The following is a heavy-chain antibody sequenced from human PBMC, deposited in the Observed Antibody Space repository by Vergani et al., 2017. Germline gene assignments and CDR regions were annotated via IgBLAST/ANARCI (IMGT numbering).Heavy chain of an antibody. V-gene: IGHV1-18*01. J-gene: IGHJ4*02. D-gene: IGHD3-10*01. CDR2: ISAYNGNT. Sequence: QVQLVQSGAEVKKPGASVKVSCKASGYTFTSYGISWVRQAPGQGLEWMGWISAYNGNTNYAQKLQGRVTMTTDTSTSTAYMELRSLRSDDTAVYYCARDWGGRGGSGSPYLYFDYWGQGTLVTVSS. CDR1: GYTFTSYG. CDR3: ARDWGGRGGSGSPYLYFDY.